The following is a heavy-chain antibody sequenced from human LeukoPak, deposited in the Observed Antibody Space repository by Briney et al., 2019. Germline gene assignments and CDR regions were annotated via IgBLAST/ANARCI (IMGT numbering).Heavy chain of an antibody. Sequence: ASVKVSCKASGYTFTGYYMHWVRQAPGQGLEWMGWINPNSGGTNYAQKFQGRVTMTRDTSISTAYMELSRLRSDDTAVYYCARIDGYNYLYYFDYWGQGTLVTVSS. CDR2: INPNSGGT. CDR1: GYTFTGYY. D-gene: IGHD5-24*01. J-gene: IGHJ4*02. CDR3: ARIDGYNYLYYFDY. V-gene: IGHV1-2*02.